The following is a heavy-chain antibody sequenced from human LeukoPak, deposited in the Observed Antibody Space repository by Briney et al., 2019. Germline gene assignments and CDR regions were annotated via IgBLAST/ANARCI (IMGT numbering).Heavy chain of an antibody. V-gene: IGHV4-39*02. Sequence: PSETLSLTCTVSGGSISSSSYYWGWIRQPPGKGLEWIGSIYYSGSTYYNPSLKSRVTISVDTSKNQFSLKLSSVTAADTAVYYCARDQIGSSWPTGYYYYGMDVWGQGTTVTVSS. J-gene: IGHJ6*02. CDR3: ARDQIGSSWPTGYYYYGMDV. D-gene: IGHD6-13*01. CDR2: IYYSGST. CDR1: GGSISSSSYY.